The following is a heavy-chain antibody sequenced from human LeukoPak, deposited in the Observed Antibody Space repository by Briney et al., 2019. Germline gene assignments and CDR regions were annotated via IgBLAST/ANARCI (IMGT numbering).Heavy chain of an antibody. CDR1: GFTFSDYW. V-gene: IGHV3-7*01. D-gene: IGHD6-6*01. J-gene: IGHJ4*02. CDR3: ARRGGSSSRRSPIDY. Sequence: GGSLRLSCTASGFTFSDYWMTWVRQAPGKGPEWVANIKQDGSQRYYVDSVRGRFTISRENAKDSLFLQMNGLRAEDTAVYYCARRGGSSSRRSPIDYWGQGTLVTVSS. CDR2: IKQDGSQR.